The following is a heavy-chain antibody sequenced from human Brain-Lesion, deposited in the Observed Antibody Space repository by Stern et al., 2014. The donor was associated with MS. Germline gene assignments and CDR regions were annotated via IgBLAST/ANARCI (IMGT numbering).Heavy chain of an antibody. D-gene: IGHD3-10*01. CDR2: INPNSGGT. Sequence: VQLVESGAEVKKPGASVKVSCKASGYTFTGYYMYWVRQAPGQGLEWMGWINPNSGGTHYAQKFQGRVTMTRDTSITTAYMELSRLRSDDTAVYYCARGYYVSGRPQKGMDVWGQGTTVTVSS. CDR1: GYTFTGYY. CDR3: ARGYYVSGRPQKGMDV. V-gene: IGHV1-2*02. J-gene: IGHJ6*02.